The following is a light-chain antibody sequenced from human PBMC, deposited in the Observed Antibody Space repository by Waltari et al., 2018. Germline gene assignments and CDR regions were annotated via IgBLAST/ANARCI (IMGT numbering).Light chain of an antibody. CDR3: QQYLSSPLT. J-gene: IGKJ4*01. CDR2: WAS. V-gene: IGKV4-1*01. CDR1: QSVLSTSNKTY. Sequence: DIVMTQSPDSLAVSLGGRAPINCNSSQSVLSTSNKTYLAWYQPKPGQPPKVLIYWASTRESGVPDRFSGSGSRTDFTLTISSLQAEDVAVYHCQQYLSSPLTFGGGTKVEIK.